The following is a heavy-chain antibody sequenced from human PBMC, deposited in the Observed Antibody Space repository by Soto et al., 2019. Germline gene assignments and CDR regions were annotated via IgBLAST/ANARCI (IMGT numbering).Heavy chain of an antibody. CDR3: ASVTFGGVVLAH. V-gene: IGHV4-59*01. D-gene: IGHD3-16*01. CDR1: AASFSKYY. CDR2: IYFNGNT. Sequence: SETLSLTCTVSAASFSKYYWSWIRQPPGKGMEWIGYIYFNGNTNYNPSLKRRVTISIDTSKKQISLNLTSVTDADTAVYYCASVTFGGVVLAHWGQGTLVTVSS. J-gene: IGHJ4*02.